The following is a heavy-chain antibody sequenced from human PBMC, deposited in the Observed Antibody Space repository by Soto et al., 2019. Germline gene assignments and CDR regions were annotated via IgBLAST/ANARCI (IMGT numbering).Heavy chain of an antibody. V-gene: IGHV3-48*01. D-gene: IGHD6-19*01. CDR3: AKDRVAVAG. CDR1: GFTFSTYS. Sequence: GGSLRLSCAASGFTFSTYSMNWVRQAPGKGLEWVSSISSSSTIYYADSVKGRFTISRDNVQNSLYLQMHSLRAEDTAVYYCAKDRVAVAGWGQGTLVTVSS. J-gene: IGHJ4*02. CDR2: ISSSSTI.